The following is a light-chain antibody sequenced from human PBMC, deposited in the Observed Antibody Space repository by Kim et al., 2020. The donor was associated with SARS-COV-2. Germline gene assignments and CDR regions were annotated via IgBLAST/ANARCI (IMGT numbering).Light chain of an antibody. CDR2: GGS. CDR1: QRVSSN. V-gene: IGKV3-15*01. Sequence: SPGGRASPARRDSQRVSSNLSSYQQKPRQDPRLLLDGGSTRATGIRARFCGSGSWTELTLTISTLQSEDYAVYYCQQYNNWSPLTFGGGTKVDIK. CDR3: QQYNNWSPLT. J-gene: IGKJ4*01.